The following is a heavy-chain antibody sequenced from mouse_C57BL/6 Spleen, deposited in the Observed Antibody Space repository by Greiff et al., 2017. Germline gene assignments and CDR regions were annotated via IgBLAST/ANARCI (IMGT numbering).Heavy chain of an antibody. Sequence: EVKLEESEGGLVQPGSSMKLSCTASGFTFSDYYMAWVRQVPEKGLEWVAHINYDGSSTYYLDSLKSRFIISRDNAKNTLYLQMSSLKSEDTATYYCAREVDDYPLDDWGQGTTLTVSS. D-gene: IGHD2-4*01. J-gene: IGHJ2*01. V-gene: IGHV5-16*01. CDR1: GFTFSDYY. CDR2: INYDGSST. CDR3: AREVDDYPLDD.